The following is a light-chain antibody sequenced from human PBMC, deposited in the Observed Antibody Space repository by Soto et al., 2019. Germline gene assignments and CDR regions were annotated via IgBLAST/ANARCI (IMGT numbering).Light chain of an antibody. J-gene: IGLJ1*01. Sequence: QSVLTQPASVSGSPGQSITISCTGTSSDVGGYDYVSWHQHHPGKAPKLMIYDVSNRPSGVSNRFSGSKSGNTASLTISGLQAEDEADYYCSSYTSSSLYVFGTGTKVTV. CDR1: SSDVGGYDY. V-gene: IGLV2-14*03. CDR3: SSYTSSSLYV. CDR2: DVS.